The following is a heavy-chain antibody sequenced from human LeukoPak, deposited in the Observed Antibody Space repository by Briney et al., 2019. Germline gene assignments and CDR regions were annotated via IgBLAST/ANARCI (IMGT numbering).Heavy chain of an antibody. CDR2: ISSSSSYI. Sequence: GGSLRLSCAASGFTFSSYSMNWVRQAPGKGLEWVSSISSSSSYIYYADSVKGRFTISRDNAKNSLYLQMNSLRAEDTAVYYCARTTVTTNYYYYYMDVWAKGPRSPSP. J-gene: IGHJ6*03. CDR3: ARTTVTTNYYYYYMDV. D-gene: IGHD4-11*01. CDR1: GFTFSSYS. V-gene: IGHV3-21*01.